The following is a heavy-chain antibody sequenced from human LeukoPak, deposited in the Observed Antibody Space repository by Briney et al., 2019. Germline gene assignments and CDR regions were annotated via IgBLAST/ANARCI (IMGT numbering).Heavy chain of an antibody. V-gene: IGHV3-7*05. Sequence: PGGSLRLSCAASGLTLSNYCMSWVRQAPGKGLEWVGNINEDGCVKYYVDSVKGRFTISRDNAKNSPYLQMNSMSAEDTAVYYCARDLGASQHLSWFGPWGQGTPVTVSS. D-gene: IGHD1-26*01. CDR2: INEDGCVK. J-gene: IGHJ5*02. CDR3: ARDLGASQHLSWFGP. CDR1: GLTLSNYC.